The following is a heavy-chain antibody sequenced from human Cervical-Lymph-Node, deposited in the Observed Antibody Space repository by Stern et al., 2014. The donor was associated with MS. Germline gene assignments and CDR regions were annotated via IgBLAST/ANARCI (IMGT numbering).Heavy chain of an antibody. Sequence: QVQLVESGGGLVKPGGSLRLSCAASGFTFSDSYMTWIRQTPGKGLEWVSYISSRGDTIKYAESVKGRFTVSRDNAKNSLSLQMSSLRVEDTAVYYCVRGWEPRQDGPSGHDYDAFDIWGQGTMVTVSS. V-gene: IGHV3-11*01. J-gene: IGHJ3*02. CDR3: VRGWEPRQDGPSGHDYDAFDI. CDR2: ISSRGDTI. CDR1: GFTFSDSY. D-gene: IGHD5-12*01.